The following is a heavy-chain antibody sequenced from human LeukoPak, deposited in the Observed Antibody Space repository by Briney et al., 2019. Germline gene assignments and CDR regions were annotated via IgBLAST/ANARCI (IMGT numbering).Heavy chain of an antibody. Sequence: SETLSLTCAVSGYSINGAYYWGWVRQPPGKGLEWIGSSSHSGSTYYSPSLKSRVTISVDTSKNQFSLKLSSVTAADTAVYYCARVGGSSWYPINYYYYYMDVWGKGTTVTVSS. D-gene: IGHD6-13*01. CDR3: ARVGGSSWYPINYYYYYMDV. J-gene: IGHJ6*03. CDR1: GYSINGAYY. V-gene: IGHV4-38-2*01. CDR2: SSHSGST.